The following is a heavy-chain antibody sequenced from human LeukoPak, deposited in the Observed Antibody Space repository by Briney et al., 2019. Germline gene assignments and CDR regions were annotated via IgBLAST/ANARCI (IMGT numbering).Heavy chain of an antibody. J-gene: IGHJ4*02. CDR2: ICYSGST. CDR3: ARGTVAEHLRFDY. Sequence: SETLSLTCTVSGGSINNYYWSWIRQPPGKGLEWIGYICYSGSTNYSPSLKSRITISADTSKNHFSLQLTSATAADTAMCYCARGTVAEHLRFDYWGQGTLVTVSS. V-gene: IGHV4-59*01. CDR1: GGSINNYY. D-gene: IGHD3-3*02.